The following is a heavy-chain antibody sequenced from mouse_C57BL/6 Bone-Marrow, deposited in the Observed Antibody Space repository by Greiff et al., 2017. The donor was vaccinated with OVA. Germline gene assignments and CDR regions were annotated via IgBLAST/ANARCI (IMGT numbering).Heavy chain of an antibody. CDR2: FYPGSGSI. V-gene: IGHV1-62-2*01. Sequence: VQLQQSGPELVKPGASVKISCKASGYTFTEYTIHWVKQRSGQGLEWIGWFYPGSGSIKYNEKFKDKATLTADKSSSTVYMELSRLTSEDSAVYFCARHEATAQATYPWFAYWGQGTLVTVSA. D-gene: IGHD3-2*02. J-gene: IGHJ3*01. CDR3: ARHEATAQATYPWFAY. CDR1: GYTFTEYT.